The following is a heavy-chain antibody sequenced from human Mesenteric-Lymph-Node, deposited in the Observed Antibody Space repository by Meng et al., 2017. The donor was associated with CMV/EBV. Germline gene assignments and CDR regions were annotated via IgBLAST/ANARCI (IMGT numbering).Heavy chain of an antibody. CDR2: IWFDGSNK. J-gene: IGHJ4*02. D-gene: IGHD1-26*01. CDR3: AKDHSGSSFFDY. Sequence: GSLRLSCAASGFTFSSYGMHWVRQAPGKGLEWVAVIWFDGSNKYYADSVKGRFTISRDNSKNTLYLQMSSLRAEDTAVYYCAKDHSGSSFFDYWGQGTLVTVSS. CDR1: GFTFSSYG. V-gene: IGHV3-33*06.